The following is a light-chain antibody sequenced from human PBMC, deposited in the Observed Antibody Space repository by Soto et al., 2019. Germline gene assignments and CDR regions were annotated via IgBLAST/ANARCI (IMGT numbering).Light chain of an antibody. CDR2: GAS. J-gene: IGKJ4*01. CDR3: QQLNSYPS. Sequence: IQLTQSPSSLSASVGDRVTITCRASQGINSYLAWYQQAPGKAPKLLIYGASTLQRGVPSRFSGSGSGTDFTLTISILQPEDFATYYCQQLNSYPSFGGGTKVEIK. V-gene: IGKV1-9*01. CDR1: QGINSY.